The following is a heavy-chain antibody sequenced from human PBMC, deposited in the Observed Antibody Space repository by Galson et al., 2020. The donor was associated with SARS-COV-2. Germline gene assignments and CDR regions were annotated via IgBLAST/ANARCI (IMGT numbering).Heavy chain of an antibody. Sequence: SETLSLTCAVYGGSFSGYYWSWIRQPPGKGLEWIGEINHSGSTNYNPSLKSRVTISVDTSKNQFSLKLSSVTAADTAVYYCARTLRLLWFGELQNWFDPWGQGTLVTVSS. CDR1: GGSFSGYY. CDR3: ARTLRLLWFGELQNWFDP. CDR2: INHSGST. D-gene: IGHD3-10*01. J-gene: IGHJ5*02. V-gene: IGHV4-34*01.